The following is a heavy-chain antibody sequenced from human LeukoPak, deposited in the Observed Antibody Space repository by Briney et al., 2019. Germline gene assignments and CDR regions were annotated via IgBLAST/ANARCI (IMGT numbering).Heavy chain of an antibody. CDR2: IYTSGST. J-gene: IGHJ3*02. V-gene: IGHV4-4*07. D-gene: IGHD3-10*01. CDR3: ARERDVLLWFGESAGYAFDI. Sequence: SETLSLTCTVSGGSISSHYWSWIRQPAGKGLEWIGRIYTSGSTNYNPSLKSRVTMSVDTSKNQFSLKLSSVTAADTAVYYCARERDVLLWFGESAGYAFDIWGQGTMVTVSS. CDR1: GGSISSHY.